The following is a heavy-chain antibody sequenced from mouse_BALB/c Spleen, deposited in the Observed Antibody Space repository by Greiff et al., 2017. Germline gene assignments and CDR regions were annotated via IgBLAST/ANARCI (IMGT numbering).Heavy chain of an antibody. CDR2: INPYNDGT. D-gene: IGHD2-1*01. CDR3: ARNKAWGNTYFDY. J-gene: IGHJ2*01. V-gene: IGHV1-14*01. Sequence: VQLKQSGPELVKPGASVKMSCKASGYTFTSYVMHWVKQKPGQGLEWIGYINPYNDGTKYNEKFKGKATLTSDKSSSTAYMELSSLTSEDSAVYYCARNKAWGNTYFDYWGQGTTLTVSS. CDR1: GYTFTSYV.